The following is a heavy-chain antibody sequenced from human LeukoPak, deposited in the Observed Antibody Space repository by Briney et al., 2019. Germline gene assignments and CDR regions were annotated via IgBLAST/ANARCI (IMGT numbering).Heavy chain of an antibody. CDR2: MNPNSGST. Sequence: GASVKVSCKASGYTFTSYDINWVRQATGQGLEWMGWMNPNSGSTDYAHKFQGRVTITRNTSISTAYMELSSLRAEDTAVYYCARVKKDVVVVAATTAYYFDYWGQGTLVTVSS. V-gene: IGHV1-8*03. D-gene: IGHD2-15*01. CDR3: ARVKKDVVVVAATTAYYFDY. J-gene: IGHJ4*02. CDR1: GYTFTSYD.